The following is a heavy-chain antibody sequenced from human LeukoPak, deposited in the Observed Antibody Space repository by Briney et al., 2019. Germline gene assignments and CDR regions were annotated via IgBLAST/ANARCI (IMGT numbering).Heavy chain of an antibody. Sequence: SQTLSLTCAISGDSVSSNSAAWNWIRQSPSRGLEWLGRTYYRSKWYNDYAVSVKSRITINPDTSKNQFSLQLNSVTPEDTAVYYCARGLSWTGVTGTLIRAFDIWGQGTMVTVSS. CDR1: GDSVSSNSAA. D-gene: IGHD1-20*01. CDR2: TYYRSKWYN. V-gene: IGHV6-1*01. J-gene: IGHJ3*02. CDR3: ARGLSWTGVTGTLIRAFDI.